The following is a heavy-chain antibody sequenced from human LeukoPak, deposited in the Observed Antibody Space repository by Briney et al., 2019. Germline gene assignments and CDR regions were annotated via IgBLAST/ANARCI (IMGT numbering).Heavy chain of an antibody. CDR3: ARLRYHDFWSGYWKYYYYMDV. CDR2: ISSSGSTI. J-gene: IGHJ6*03. Sequence: GGSLRLSCAASGFTFSSYEMNWVRQAPGKGLEWVSYISSSGSTIYYADSVKGRFTISRDNAKNSLYLQMNSLRAEDTAVYYCARLRYHDFWSGYWKYYYYMDVWGKGTTVTVSS. CDR1: GFTFSSYE. D-gene: IGHD3-3*01. V-gene: IGHV3-48*03.